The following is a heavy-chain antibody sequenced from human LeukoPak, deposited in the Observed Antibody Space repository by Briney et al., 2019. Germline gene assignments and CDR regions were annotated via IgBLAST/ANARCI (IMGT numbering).Heavy chain of an antibody. Sequence: ASVKVSCKASGYTFTGYYMHGVRQAPGQGLEWMGWINPNSGGTNYAQKFQGRVTMTRDTSISTAYMELSRLRSDDTAVYYCARERSSSSNDAFDIWGQGTMVTVSS. D-gene: IGHD6-13*01. J-gene: IGHJ3*02. CDR1: GYTFTGYY. CDR2: INPNSGGT. CDR3: ARERSSSSNDAFDI. V-gene: IGHV1-2*02.